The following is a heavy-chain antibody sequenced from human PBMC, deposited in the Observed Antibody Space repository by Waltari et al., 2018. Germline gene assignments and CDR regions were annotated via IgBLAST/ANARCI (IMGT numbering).Heavy chain of an antibody. J-gene: IGHJ6*02. D-gene: IGHD3-10*01. CDR3: AREWDYYGSGSYYKTPEKYYYYGMDV. V-gene: IGHV1-2*02. CDR1: GYTFTGYY. Sequence: QVQLVQSGAEVKKPGASVKVSCKASGYTFTGYYMHWVRQAPGQGLEWMGWINPNSGGTNYAQKFQGRVTMTRDTSISTAYMELSRLRSDDTAVYYCAREWDYYGSGSYYKTPEKYYYYGMDVWGQGTTVTVSS. CDR2: INPNSGGT.